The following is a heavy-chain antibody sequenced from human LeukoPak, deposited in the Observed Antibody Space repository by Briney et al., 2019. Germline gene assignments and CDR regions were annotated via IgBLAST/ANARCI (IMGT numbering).Heavy chain of an antibody. CDR3: ARDNDKVVDH. Sequence: GASVKVSCKASGYTFTGYYMHWVRQAPGQGLEWMGIINPSGGSTSYAQKFQGRVTMTRDTSTSTSYMELRSLEYDDTAIYYCARDNDKVVDHWGQGTLVTVSS. J-gene: IGHJ4*01. D-gene: IGHD1-1*01. V-gene: IGHV1-46*01. CDR2: INPSGGST. CDR1: GYTFTGYY.